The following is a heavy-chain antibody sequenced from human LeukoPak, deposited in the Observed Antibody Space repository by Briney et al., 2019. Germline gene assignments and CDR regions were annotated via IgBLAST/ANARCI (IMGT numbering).Heavy chain of an antibody. D-gene: IGHD3-16*01. J-gene: IGHJ6*03. CDR3: ARRGGYYYYYYMDV. V-gene: IGHV4-34*01. CDR1: GGSFSGYY. CDR2: INHSGST. Sequence: SETLSLTRAVYGGSFSGYYWSWIRQPPGKGLEWIGEINHSGSTNYNPSLKSRVTISVDTSKNQFSLKLSSVTAADTAVYYCARRGGYYYYYYMDVWGKGTTVTISS.